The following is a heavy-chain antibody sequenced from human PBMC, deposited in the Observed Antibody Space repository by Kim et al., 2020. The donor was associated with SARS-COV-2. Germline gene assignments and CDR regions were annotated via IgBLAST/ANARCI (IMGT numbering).Heavy chain of an antibody. J-gene: IGHJ4*01. Sequence: SETLSLTCTVSGGSISSSSYYWGWIRQPPGKGLEWIGSIYYSGSTYYNPSLKSRVTISVDTSKNQFSLKLSSVTAADTAVYYCARLSSFMITFGGVIVPSSYYFVYWGHGTLVTVST. CDR3: ARLSSFMITFGGVIVPSSYYFVY. V-gene: IGHV4-39*01. CDR2: IYYSGST. CDR1: GGSISSSSYY. D-gene: IGHD3-16*02.